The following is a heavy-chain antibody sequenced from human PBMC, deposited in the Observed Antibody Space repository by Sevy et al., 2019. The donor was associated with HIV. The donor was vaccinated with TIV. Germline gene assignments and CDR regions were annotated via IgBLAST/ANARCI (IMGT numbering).Heavy chain of an antibody. V-gene: IGHV3-33*01. Sequence: GGSLRLSCAASGFTFSDYGMHWVRQAPGKGLEWVAVIWYDGSNKYYVESVKGRFTISRDNPKNTLYLQINSLRAEDTAVYYSARDKLIPVMITMVQGALSYYFDHWGQGTLVTVSS. CDR2: IWYDGSNK. D-gene: IGHD3-10*01. CDR3: ARDKLIPVMITMVQGALSYYFDH. CDR1: GFTFSDYG. J-gene: IGHJ4*02.